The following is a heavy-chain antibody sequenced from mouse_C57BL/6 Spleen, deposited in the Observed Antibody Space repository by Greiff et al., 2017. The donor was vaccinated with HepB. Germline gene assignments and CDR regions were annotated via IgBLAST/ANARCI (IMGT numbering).Heavy chain of an antibody. D-gene: IGHD2-2*01. CDR2: IDPSDSET. CDR3: ERSGGYDSWFAY. Sequence: VQLQQSGAELVRPGSSVKLSCKASGYTFTSYWMHWVKQRPIQGLEWIGNIDPSDSETHYNQKFKDKATLTVDKSSSTAYMQISSLQSEDSAVYDWERSGGYDSWFAYWGQGTLVTVSA. CDR1: GYTFTSYW. V-gene: IGHV1-52*01. J-gene: IGHJ3*01.